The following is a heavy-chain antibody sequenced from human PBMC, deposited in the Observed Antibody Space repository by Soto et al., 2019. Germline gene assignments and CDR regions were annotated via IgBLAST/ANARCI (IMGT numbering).Heavy chain of an antibody. D-gene: IGHD4-17*01. Sequence: SDTLSLTCTVSGGSISSSSYYCGWIRQPPGKGLEWIGSIYYSGSTYYNPSLKSRVTISVDTSKNQFSLKLSSVTAADTAVYYCRVWDGDASFYYYYGMDVWGQGTTVT. J-gene: IGHJ6*02. V-gene: IGHV4-39*01. CDR1: GGSISSSSYY. CDR3: RVWDGDASFYYYYGMDV. CDR2: IYYSGST.